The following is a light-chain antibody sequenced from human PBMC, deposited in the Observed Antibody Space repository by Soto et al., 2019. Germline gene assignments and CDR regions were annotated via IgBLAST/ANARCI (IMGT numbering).Light chain of an antibody. J-gene: IGLJ1*01. Sequence: QSALTQPASVSGSPGQSITISCTGTSSDVGGYNYVSWYQHHPGKAPKLMIYDVSNRPSGVSNRFSGSKSGNTASLTISGLQAEDESDYYCNSYTSTSTSYVFGTVTKLTVL. CDR2: DVS. CDR1: SSDVGGYNY. CDR3: NSYTSTSTSYV. V-gene: IGLV2-14*03.